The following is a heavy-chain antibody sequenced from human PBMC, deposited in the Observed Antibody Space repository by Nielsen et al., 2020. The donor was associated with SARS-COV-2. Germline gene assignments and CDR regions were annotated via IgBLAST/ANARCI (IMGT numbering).Heavy chain of an antibody. CDR3: ARDNWGRMDV. Sequence: GESLKISCAASGFSFKNHAMTWVRQTPGKGLEWVAGVSVSGDYTTYASSVKGRFTISRDNSKNTLYLQMNSLRAEDTAVYYCARDNWGRMDVWGQGTTVTVSS. J-gene: IGHJ6*02. CDR2: VSVSGDYT. CDR1: GFSFKNHA. D-gene: IGHD7-27*01. V-gene: IGHV3-23*01.